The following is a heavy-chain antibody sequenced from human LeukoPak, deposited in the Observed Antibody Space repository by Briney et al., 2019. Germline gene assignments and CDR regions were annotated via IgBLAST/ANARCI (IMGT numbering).Heavy chain of an antibody. V-gene: IGHV1-69*06. CDR2: IIPIFGTA. CDR1: GGTFSSYA. Sequence: SVKVSCKASGGTFSSYAISWVRQAPGQGLECMGGIIPIFGTANYAQKFQGRVTITADKSTSTAYMELSSLRSEDTAVYYCARSLLRFLEWSYRSYYYYYMDVWGKGTTVTVSS. CDR3: ARSLLRFLEWSYRSYYYYYMDV. J-gene: IGHJ6*03. D-gene: IGHD3-3*01.